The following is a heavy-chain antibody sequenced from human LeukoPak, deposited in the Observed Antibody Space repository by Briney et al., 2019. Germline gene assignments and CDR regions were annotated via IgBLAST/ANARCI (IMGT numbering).Heavy chain of an antibody. J-gene: IGHJ4*02. V-gene: IGHV3-30*18. CDR2: TKYDGNNK. CDR1: GFIFNIYD. CDR3: TKLAVASPDY. Sequence: GGSLRLSCAASGFIFNIYDMHWVRQAPGKGLEWVAMTKYDGNNKKYADSVKGRFTISRDNAKNSLYLQMNILRAEDTAVYYCTKLAVASPDYWGQGTLVTVSP. D-gene: IGHD6-19*01.